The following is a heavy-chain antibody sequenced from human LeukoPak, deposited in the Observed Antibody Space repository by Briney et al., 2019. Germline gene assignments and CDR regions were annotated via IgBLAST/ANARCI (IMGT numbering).Heavy chain of an antibody. V-gene: IGHV4-34*01. CDR1: GGSFSGYY. CDR3: ARRRNYYDSSGIFDP. D-gene: IGHD3-22*01. CDR2: INHSGST. Sequence: SETLSLTCAVYGGSFSGYYWSWIRQPPGKGLEWIGEINHSGSTNYNPSLESRVTISVDTSKNQFSLKLSSATAADTAVYYCARRRNYYDSSGIFDPWGQGTLVTVSS. J-gene: IGHJ5*02.